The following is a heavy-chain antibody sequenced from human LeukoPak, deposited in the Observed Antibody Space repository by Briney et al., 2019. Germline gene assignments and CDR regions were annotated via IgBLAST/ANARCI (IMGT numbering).Heavy chain of an antibody. D-gene: IGHD6-19*01. CDR2: ISGSGGST. V-gene: IGHV3-23*01. J-gene: IGHJ4*02. CDR3: AKGRYSSGWSLDY. CDR1: GFTVSDYY. Sequence: GGSLRLSCAASGFTVSDYYMNWVRQAPGKGLEWVSAISGSGGSTYYADSVKGRFTISRDNSKNTLYLQMNSLRAEDTAVYYCAKGRYSSGWSLDYWGQGTLVSVSS.